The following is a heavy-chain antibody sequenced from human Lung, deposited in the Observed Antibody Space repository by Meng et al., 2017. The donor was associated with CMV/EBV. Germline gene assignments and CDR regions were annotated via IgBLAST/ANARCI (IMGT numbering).Heavy chain of an antibody. V-gene: IGHV3-53*01. CDR1: GFTVSNNY. CDR2: IYSGGST. Sequence: GEXXKISCAASGFTVSNNYMSWVRQAPGKGLEWVSAIYSGGSTNYAGSVKGRFTISRDNAKNTLYLQMNSLRAEDTAVYYCARDLGFWGFGAFVYYFYGMDVXGQGXTVTVSS. CDR3: ARDLGFWGFGAFVYYFYGMDV. J-gene: IGHJ6*02. D-gene: IGHD3-10*01.